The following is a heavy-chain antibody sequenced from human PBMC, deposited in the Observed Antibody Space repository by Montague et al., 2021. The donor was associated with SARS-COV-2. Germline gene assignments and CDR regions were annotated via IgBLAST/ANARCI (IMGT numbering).Heavy chain of an antibody. D-gene: IGHD2-2*03. CDR1: GASLSSDSLS. CDR2: TYYRSKWYN. CDR3: ARKMDSSFDV. V-gene: IGHV6-1*01. J-gene: IGHJ3*01. Sequence: VSPGASLSSDSLSWHWIRQSPSRGLEWLASTYYRSKWYNHSAPSVSGRATVKPDTSRNQFSLHLDSVTPEDTALYFCARKMDSSFDVWGKGTMVIVSS.